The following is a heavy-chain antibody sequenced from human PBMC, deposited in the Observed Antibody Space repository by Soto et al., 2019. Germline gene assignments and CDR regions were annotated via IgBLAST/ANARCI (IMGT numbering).Heavy chain of an antibody. CDR3: ARESDNWNDGRAFDI. Sequence: ASVKVSCKASGYTFTSYGISWVRQAPGQGLEWMGWISAYNGNTNYAQKLQGRVTMTTDTSTSTAYMELRSLRSDDTAVYYCARESDNWNDGRAFDIGGQGTMVTVPS. J-gene: IGHJ3*02. V-gene: IGHV1-18*01. CDR2: ISAYNGNT. D-gene: IGHD1-1*01. CDR1: GYTFTSYG.